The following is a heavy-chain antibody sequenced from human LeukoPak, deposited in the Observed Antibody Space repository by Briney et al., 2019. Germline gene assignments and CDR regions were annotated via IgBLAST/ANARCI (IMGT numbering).Heavy chain of an antibody. J-gene: IGHJ5*02. CDR1: GCSISSYY. V-gene: IGHV4-59*01. CDR3: ARDRREAPERPNWFDP. CDR2: IYYSGST. D-gene: IGHD1-1*01. Sequence: SETLSLTCTVSGCSISSYYWSWIRQPPGKGLEWIEYIYYSGSTNYNPSLKSRVTISVDTSKNQFSLKLSSVTAADTAVYYCARDRREAPERPNWFDPWGQGTLVTVSS.